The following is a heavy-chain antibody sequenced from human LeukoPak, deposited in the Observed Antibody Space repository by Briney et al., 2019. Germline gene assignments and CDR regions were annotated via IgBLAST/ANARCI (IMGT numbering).Heavy chain of an antibody. D-gene: IGHD5-18*01. Sequence: SETLSLTCTVSGGSISSYYWSWIRQPPGKGLEWIGYIYYSGSTNYNPSLKSRVTTSVDTSKNQFSLKLSSVTAADTAVYYCARGYSYGSYYFDYWGQGTLVTVSS. CDR3: ARGYSYGSYYFDY. J-gene: IGHJ4*02. CDR1: GGSISSYY. V-gene: IGHV4-59*01. CDR2: IYYSGST.